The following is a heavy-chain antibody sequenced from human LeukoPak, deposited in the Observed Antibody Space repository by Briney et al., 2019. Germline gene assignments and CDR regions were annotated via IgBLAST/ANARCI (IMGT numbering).Heavy chain of an antibody. CDR1: GSTVSSNY. J-gene: IGHJ3*02. D-gene: IGHD3-3*01. CDR2: IYSGGST. CDR3: ARVRVTYSDFWSGYSHAFDI. Sequence: GGSLRLSCAASGSTVSSNYMSWVRQAPGKGLEWVSVIYSGGSTYYADSVKGRFTISRDNAKNTLYLQINSLRAEDTAVYYRARVRVTYSDFWSGYSHAFDIWGQGTMVTVSS. V-gene: IGHV3-66*01.